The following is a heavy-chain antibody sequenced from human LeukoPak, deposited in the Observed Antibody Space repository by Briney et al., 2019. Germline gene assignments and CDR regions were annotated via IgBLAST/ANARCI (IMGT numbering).Heavy chain of an antibody. CDR3: ARTGSTVTMLYPFDH. V-gene: IGHV4-59*01. CDR1: GGSINNYY. Sequence: PSETLSLTCTVSGGSINNYYWSWIRQPPGKGLEWIGYIYYRGSTNYNPSLKSRVTFSVDTSKNQFSLKLNSVTAADTAVYYCARTGSTVTMLYPFDHWGQGTLVTVSS. J-gene: IGHJ4*02. CDR2: IYYRGST. D-gene: IGHD4-17*01.